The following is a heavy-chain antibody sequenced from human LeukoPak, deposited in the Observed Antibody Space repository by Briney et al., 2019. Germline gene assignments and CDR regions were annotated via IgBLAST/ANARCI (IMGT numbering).Heavy chain of an antibody. CDR1: GGSISSYY. Sequence: PSETLSLTCTVSGGSISSYYWSWIRQPPGKGLEWIGYIYYSGSTNYNPSLKSRVTISVGTSKNQFSLKLSSVTAADTAVYYCARHDYDSSGYSHFDYWGQGTLVTVSS. V-gene: IGHV4-59*08. CDR2: IYYSGST. CDR3: ARHDYDSSGYSHFDY. J-gene: IGHJ4*02. D-gene: IGHD3-22*01.